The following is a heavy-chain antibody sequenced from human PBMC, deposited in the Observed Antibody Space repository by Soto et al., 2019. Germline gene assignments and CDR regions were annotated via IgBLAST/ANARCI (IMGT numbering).Heavy chain of an antibody. V-gene: IGHV4-61*01. CDR2: ISHSGRT. D-gene: IGHD3-10*01. J-gene: IGHJ4*02. CDR1: GASLRSGSYY. CDR3: SYGSSFDY. Sequence: SETLSLTCTVSGASLRSGSYYWSWIRQPPGKGLEWIGYISHSGRTNYDPSLKSRLTMSVDTSQNQFSLQLNSVTAADTAVYYCSYGSSFDYWGQGTLVTVSS.